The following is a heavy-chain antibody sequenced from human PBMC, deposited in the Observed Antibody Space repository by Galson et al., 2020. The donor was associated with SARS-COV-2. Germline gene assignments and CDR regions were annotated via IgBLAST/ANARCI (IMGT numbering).Heavy chain of an antibody. CDR1: GFTVGNKY. V-gene: IGHV3-53*01. J-gene: IGHJ4*02. D-gene: IGHD4-17*01. CDR2: IYIGGTT. CDR3: ASRPDGDYGILDY. Sequence: GGSLRLSCAASGFTVGNKYMAWVRQAPGKGLEWVAVIYIGGTTYLKDSVKGRFTISRDNSKNTLYLQMNSLRAEDTAVYYCASRPDGDYGILDYWGQGTLVSVSS.